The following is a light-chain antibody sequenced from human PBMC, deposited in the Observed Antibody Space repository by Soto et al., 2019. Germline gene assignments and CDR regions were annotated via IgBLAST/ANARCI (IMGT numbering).Light chain of an antibody. CDR1: QSLSSSY. CDR2: GTS. J-gene: IGKJ1*01. CDR3: QRFGTSPPWT. Sequence: VMTQSPGTLSLSPGERATLSCRASQSLSSSYLAWYQQKPGQAPRLLIYGTSIRATGIPDRFSGSGSGTDFTLTITRLEPEDFAVYYCQRFGTSPPWTFGQGTKVDIK. V-gene: IGKV3-20*01.